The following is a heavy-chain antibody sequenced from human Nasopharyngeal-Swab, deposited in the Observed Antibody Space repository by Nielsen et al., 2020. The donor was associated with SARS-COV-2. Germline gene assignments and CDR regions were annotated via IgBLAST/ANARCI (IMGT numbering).Heavy chain of an antibody. Sequence: SATLSLTCAVSGGSFRAYYWRLLRPPPGKGLEWIGEINHSGSTNYNPSLKSRVTISLDTSKNHFSLKLSSVTAADTAVYYCARGIAAAGTRFHYYYYYYMDVWGKGTTVTGSS. CDR3: ARGIAAAGTRFHYYYYYYMDV. J-gene: IGHJ6*03. CDR1: GGSFRAYY. D-gene: IGHD6-13*01. V-gene: IGHV4-34*01. CDR2: INHSGST.